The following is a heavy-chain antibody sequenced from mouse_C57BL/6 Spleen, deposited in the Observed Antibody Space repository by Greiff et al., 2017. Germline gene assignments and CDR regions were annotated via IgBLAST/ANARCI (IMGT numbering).Heavy chain of an antibody. CDR1: GYTFTDYE. CDR2: IDPETGGT. Sequence: QVQLQQSGAELVRPGASVTLSCKASGYTFTDYEMHWVKQTPVHGLEWIGAIDPETGGTAYNQKFKGKAILTADKSSSTAYMELRSLTSEDSAVYYYTGVGGYPFAYWGQGTLVTVSA. J-gene: IGHJ3*01. CDR3: TGVGGYPFAY. D-gene: IGHD2-14*01. V-gene: IGHV1-15*01.